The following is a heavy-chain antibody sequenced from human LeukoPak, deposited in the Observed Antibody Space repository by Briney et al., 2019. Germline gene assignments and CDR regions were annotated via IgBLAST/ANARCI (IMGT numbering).Heavy chain of an antibody. CDR2: ISYDGSNK. V-gene: IGHV3-30-3*01. CDR3: AKAAAGTSAEYFQH. J-gene: IGHJ1*01. Sequence: GRSLRLSCAASGFTFSSYAMHWVRQAPGKGLEWVAVISYDGSNKYYADSVKGRFTISRDNSKNTLYLQMNSLRAEDTAVYYCAKAAAGTSAEYFQHWGQGTLVTVSS. CDR1: GFTFSSYA. D-gene: IGHD6-13*01.